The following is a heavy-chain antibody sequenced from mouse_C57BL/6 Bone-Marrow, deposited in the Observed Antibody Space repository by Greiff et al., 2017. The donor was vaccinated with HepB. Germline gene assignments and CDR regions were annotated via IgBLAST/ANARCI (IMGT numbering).Heavy chain of an antibody. J-gene: IGHJ3*01. Sequence: EVQLQQSGAELVRPGASVKLSCTASGFNIKDDYMPWVKQRPEQGLEWIGWIDPENGDTEYASKFQGKATITADTSSNTAYLQLSSLTSEDTAVYYCTTERDYDYDGPFAYWGQGTLVTVSA. CDR2: IDPENGDT. CDR1: GFNIKDDY. V-gene: IGHV14-4*01. CDR3: TTERDYDYDGPFAY. D-gene: IGHD2-4*01.